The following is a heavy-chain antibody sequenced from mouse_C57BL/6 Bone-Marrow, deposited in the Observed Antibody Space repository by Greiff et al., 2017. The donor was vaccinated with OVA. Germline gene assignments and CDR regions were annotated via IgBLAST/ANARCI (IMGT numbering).Heavy chain of an antibody. CDR1: GYTFTSYW. CDR3: ARDRTGTLFDY. Sequence: QVQLQQPGAELVMPGASVKLSCKASGYTFTSYWMHWVKQRPGQGLEWIGEIDPSDSYTNYNQKFKGKSTLTVDKSSSTAYLQLSSLTSEDSAVDYCARDRTGTLFDYWGQGTTLTVAS. J-gene: IGHJ2*01. CDR2: IDPSDSYT. D-gene: IGHD4-1*01. V-gene: IGHV1-69*01.